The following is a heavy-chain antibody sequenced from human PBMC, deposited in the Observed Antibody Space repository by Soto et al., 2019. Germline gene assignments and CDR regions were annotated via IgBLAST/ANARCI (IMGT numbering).Heavy chain of an antibody. V-gene: IGHV4-59*01. CDR2: IYYSGST. CDR1: GGSISSYY. J-gene: IGHJ6*03. Sequence: SETLSLTCTVSGGSISSYYWSWIRQPPGKGLEWIGYIYYSGSTNYNPSLKCRVTISVDTSKNQFSLNLSSVTAADMAVYYCARDQYDILTGYYSQRRFYYMDVWGKGTTVTVSS. D-gene: IGHD3-9*01. CDR3: ARDQYDILTGYYSQRRFYYMDV.